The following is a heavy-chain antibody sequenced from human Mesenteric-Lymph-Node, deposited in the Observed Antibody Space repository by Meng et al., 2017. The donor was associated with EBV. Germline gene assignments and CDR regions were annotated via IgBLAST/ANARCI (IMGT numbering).Heavy chain of an antibody. CDR1: GGSFSGYY. CDR2: INHSGST. V-gene: IGHV4-34*01. D-gene: IGHD3-16*01. CDR3: ARVSLIWGGATL. J-gene: IGHJ4*02. Sequence: QVQLQQWGSGLVKPSETLSLTGAVYGGSFSGYYWSWIRQPPGKGLEWIGEINHSGSTNYNPSLKSRVTISVDTSKNQFSLKLSSVTAADTAVYYCARVSLIWGGATLWGQGTLVTVSS.